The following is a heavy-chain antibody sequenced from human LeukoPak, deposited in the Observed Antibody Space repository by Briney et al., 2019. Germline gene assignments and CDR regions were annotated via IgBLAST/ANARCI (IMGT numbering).Heavy chain of an antibody. CDR3: ARDYAFDI. CDR1: GGSIISSNYY. CDR2: IYYSGST. V-gene: IGHV4-39*07. Sequence: PSETLSLTCTVSGGSIISSNYYWGWIRQPPGKGLEWIGSIYYSGSTYYNPSLKSRVTMSVDTSKNQFSLKLSSVTAADTAVYYCARDYAFDIWGQGTMVTVSS. J-gene: IGHJ3*02.